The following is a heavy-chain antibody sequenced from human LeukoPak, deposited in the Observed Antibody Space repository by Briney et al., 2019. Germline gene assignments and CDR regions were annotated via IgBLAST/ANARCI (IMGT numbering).Heavy chain of an antibody. D-gene: IGHD5-18*01. CDR3: ARGRLWSLDY. CDR2: INHSGST. V-gene: IGHV4-34*01. J-gene: IGHJ4*02. CDR1: GGSFSGYY. Sequence: SETLSLTCAVYGGSFSGYYWSWIRQPPGKGLEWIGEINHSGSTNYNPSLKSRVTISVDTSKNQFSLKLSSVTAADTAVYYCARGRLWSLDYWGQGTLVTVSS.